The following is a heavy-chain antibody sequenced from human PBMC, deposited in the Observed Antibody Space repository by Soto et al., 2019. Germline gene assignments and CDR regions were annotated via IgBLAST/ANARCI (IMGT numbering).Heavy chain of an antibody. CDR3: ARELGYCSGGSCYGFDI. CDR1: GGTFSSYA. J-gene: IGHJ3*02. Sequence: QVQLVQSGAEVKKPGSSVKVSCKASGGTFSSYAISWVRQAPGQGLEWMGGIIPIFGTANYAQKFQGRVTITADEPTSTAYMELSSLRSEDTAVYYCARELGYCSGGSCYGFDIWGQGTMVTVSS. CDR2: IIPIFGTA. D-gene: IGHD2-15*01. V-gene: IGHV1-69*12.